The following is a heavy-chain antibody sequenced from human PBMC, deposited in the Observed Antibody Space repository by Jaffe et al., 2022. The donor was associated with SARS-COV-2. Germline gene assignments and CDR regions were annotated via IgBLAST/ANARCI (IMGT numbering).Heavy chain of an antibody. D-gene: IGHD3-16*01. J-gene: IGHJ2*01. CDR1: GYRFSTNW. Sequence: EVQLVQSGAEVKKPGESLKISCKGSGYRFSTNWIGWVRQMPGKGLEWMGIIYPGDSDTTYSPSFQGQVTISADKSVSTAYLQWSSLKTSDTAMYYCARRGPDWYFDLWGRGTRVIVSS. CDR3: ARRGPDWYFDL. V-gene: IGHV5-51*01. CDR2: IYPGDSDT.